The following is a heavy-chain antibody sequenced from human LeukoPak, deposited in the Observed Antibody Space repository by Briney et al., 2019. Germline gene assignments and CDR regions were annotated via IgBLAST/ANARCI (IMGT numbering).Heavy chain of an antibody. D-gene: IGHD6-19*01. Sequence: ASVKVSCKASGYTFTSYGISWVRQAPGQGLEWMGRISAYNGITNYAQKLQGRVTMTTGTSTSTAYMELRSLRSDDTAVYYCARDSSSAVAGTLWFDPWGQGTLVTVSS. V-gene: IGHV1-18*01. CDR3: ARDSSSAVAGTLWFDP. CDR1: GYTFTSYG. CDR2: ISAYNGIT. J-gene: IGHJ5*02.